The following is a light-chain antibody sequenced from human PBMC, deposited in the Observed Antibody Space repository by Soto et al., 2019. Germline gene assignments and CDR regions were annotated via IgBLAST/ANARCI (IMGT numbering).Light chain of an antibody. V-gene: IGKV1-5*03. J-gene: IGKJ5*01. CDR3: QQYNNWPPIT. Sequence: DIKMTQSPSSLSAFVGDRVAITCRASQSISNWLAWYQQKQGKAPKLLIYKASSLASGVPSRFSGSGSGTEFTLTISSLQSEDFAVYYCQQYNNWPPITFGQGTRLEIK. CDR1: QSISNW. CDR2: KAS.